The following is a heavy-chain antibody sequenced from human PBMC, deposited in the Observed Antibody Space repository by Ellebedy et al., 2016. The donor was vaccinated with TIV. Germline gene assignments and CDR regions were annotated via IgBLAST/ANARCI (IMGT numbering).Heavy chain of an antibody. CDR2: ISRHSEIT. D-gene: IGHD3-10*01. J-gene: IGHJ4*02. CDR3: ARDFPDYHGSASHSDY. V-gene: IGHV3-11*06. CDR1: GFAFSDFY. Sequence: GESLKISCAASGFAFSDFYMSWIRQTPGKGLQWVSCISRHSEITQYADSVKGRFTISRDNAKNSVFLHMTSLRPKDAGLYYCARDFPDYHGSASHSDYWGQGTQVTVSS.